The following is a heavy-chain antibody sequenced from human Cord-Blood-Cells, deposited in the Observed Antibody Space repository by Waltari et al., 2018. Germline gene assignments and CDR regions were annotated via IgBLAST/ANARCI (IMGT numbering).Heavy chain of an antibody. CDR3: AKDRNYYFDY. D-gene: IGHD1-7*01. J-gene: IGHJ4*02. V-gene: IGHV3-23*01. Sequence: EVQLLESGGGLVQPGGSLRLSWEASGFTFGSSAMSWVRQAPGKGLEWVSAISGSGGSTYYADSVKGRFTISRDNSKNTLYLQMNSLRAEDTAVYYCAKDRNYYFDYWGQGTLVTVSS. CDR1: GFTFGSSA. CDR2: ISGSGGST.